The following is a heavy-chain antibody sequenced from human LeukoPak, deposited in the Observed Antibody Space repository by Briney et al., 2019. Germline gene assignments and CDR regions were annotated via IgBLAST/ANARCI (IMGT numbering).Heavy chain of an antibody. CDR3: ARHEGSGYAKSYYYYMDV. V-gene: IGHV4-39*01. CDR2: IYYSGST. J-gene: IGHJ6*03. Sequence: SETLSLTCTVSGGSISISSYYWGWIRQPPGKGLGWIGSIYYSGSTYYNPSLKSRVTISVDTSKNQFSLKLSSVTAADTAVYYCARHEGSGYAKSYYYYMDVWGKGTTVTVSS. CDR1: GGSISISSYY. D-gene: IGHD5-12*01.